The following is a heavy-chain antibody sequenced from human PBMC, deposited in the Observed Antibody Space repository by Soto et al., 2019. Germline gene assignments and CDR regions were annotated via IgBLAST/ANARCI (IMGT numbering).Heavy chain of an antibody. D-gene: IGHD2-21*01. V-gene: IGHV4-34*01. CDR2: INHLGSI. J-gene: IGHJ6*03. Sequence: SETLSLTCVVSGGSLSDYFWSWIRQPPGMALEWIGEINHLGSINYNPSLKSRVTMSVDTSKNQFSLTLNSVTAADTATYYCARGGISHWAYFYYMDVWDRGATVTV. CDR1: GGSLSDYF. CDR3: ARGGISHWAYFYYMDV.